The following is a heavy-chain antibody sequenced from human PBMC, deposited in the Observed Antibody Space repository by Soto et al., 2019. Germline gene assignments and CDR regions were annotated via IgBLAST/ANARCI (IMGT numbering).Heavy chain of an antibody. J-gene: IGHJ5*02. CDR3: ARDRVGIAARPFWFDP. CDR1: GFTFSSYG. V-gene: IGHV3-33*01. CDR2: IWYDGSNK. Sequence: GGSLRLSCAASGFTFSSYGMHWVRQAPGKGLGWVAVIWYDGSNKYYADSVKGRFTISRDNSKNTLYLQMNSLRAEDTAVYYCARDRVGIAARPFWFDPWGQGTLVTVSS. D-gene: IGHD6-6*01.